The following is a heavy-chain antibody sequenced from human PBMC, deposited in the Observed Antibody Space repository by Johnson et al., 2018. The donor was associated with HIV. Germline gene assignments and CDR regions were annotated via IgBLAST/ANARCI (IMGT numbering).Heavy chain of an antibody. CDR2: IWYDGSST. D-gene: IGHD6-19*01. Sequence: QVQLVESGGGLVQPGGSLRLSCAASGFNFSKFGMHWVRQAPGKGLQWVAVIWYDGSSTYFADSVKGRFTISRDNSKNTLYLQMNSLRAEDTAVYYCAKDRQWGPRDAFDIWGQGTMVTVSS. J-gene: IGHJ3*02. CDR3: AKDRQWGPRDAFDI. V-gene: IGHV3-33*06. CDR1: GFNFSKFG.